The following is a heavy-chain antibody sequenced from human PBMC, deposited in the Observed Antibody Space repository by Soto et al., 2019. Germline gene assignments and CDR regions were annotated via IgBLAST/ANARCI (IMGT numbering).Heavy chain of an antibody. Sequence: QVQLQESGPGLVKPSATLSLTCTVSGDFISNFYWSWIRQPAGQGLESLGRISASGRTNYNPSLQSRVAMSLATSKNEFSLRLTSLAATYTAIYFRARGMGRYFDLWGRGTLVTVFS. CDR2: ISASGRT. V-gene: IGHV4-4*07. J-gene: IGHJ2*01. CDR3: ARGMGRYFDL. D-gene: IGHD3-16*01. CDR1: GDFISNFY.